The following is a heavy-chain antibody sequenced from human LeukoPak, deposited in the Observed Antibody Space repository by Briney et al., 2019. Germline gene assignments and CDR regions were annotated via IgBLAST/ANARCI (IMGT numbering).Heavy chain of an antibody. Sequence: PGGSLRLSCAASGFTFSSYGMHWVRQAPGKGLEWVAVISYDGSNKYYADSVKGRFTISRDNSKNTLYLQMNSLRAEDTAVYYCATDGHQYYDFWSGYCGYWGQGTLVTVSS. D-gene: IGHD3-3*01. J-gene: IGHJ4*02. CDR1: GFTFSSYG. CDR2: ISYDGSNK. V-gene: IGHV3-30*03. CDR3: ATDGHQYYDFWSGYCGY.